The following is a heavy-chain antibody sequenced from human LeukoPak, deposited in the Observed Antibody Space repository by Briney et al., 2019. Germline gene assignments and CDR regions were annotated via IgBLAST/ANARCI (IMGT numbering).Heavy chain of an antibody. CDR2: INASGGST. CDR3: ARDSGSPFDY. V-gene: IGHV1-46*04. Sequence: GSVKVSCKASGYTFTSYYMHWVRQAPGEGGEGMGVINASGGSTSYAQKLQGRVTMTRDTATSTVYMELSSLRSEDTAVYYCARDSGSPFDYWGQGTLVTVSS. CDR1: GYTFTSYY. D-gene: IGHD6-25*01. J-gene: IGHJ4*02.